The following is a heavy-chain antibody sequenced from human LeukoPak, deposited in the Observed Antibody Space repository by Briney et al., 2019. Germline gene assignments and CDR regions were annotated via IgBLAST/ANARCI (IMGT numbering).Heavy chain of an antibody. CDR3: VRGDRYFFDY. D-gene: IGHD1-14*01. Sequence: GSSLRLSCAASGFRFSSYEMNWVRQAPGRGLEWVSYIGNTGGTIYYVDSVKGRFTVSRDNAKNSLYLQMNSLRAEDTAIYYCVRGDRYFFDYWGQGTLVTVSS. CDR1: GFRFSSYE. V-gene: IGHV3-48*03. J-gene: IGHJ4*02. CDR2: IGNTGGTI.